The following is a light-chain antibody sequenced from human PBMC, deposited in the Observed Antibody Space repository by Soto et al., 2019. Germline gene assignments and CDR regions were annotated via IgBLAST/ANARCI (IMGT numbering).Light chain of an antibody. V-gene: IGKV3-11*01. Sequence: VVLTQSPATLSFSPGEIATLSFRAIQSVSTYLAWYQQKPGQAPRLLIYDASNRATGISARFSDSGSGTDFTLTISSLEPEDFAVYYCQQRSKWPPEVTFGQGTRLEIK. CDR1: QSVSTY. J-gene: IGKJ5*01. CDR2: DAS. CDR3: QQRSKWPPEVT.